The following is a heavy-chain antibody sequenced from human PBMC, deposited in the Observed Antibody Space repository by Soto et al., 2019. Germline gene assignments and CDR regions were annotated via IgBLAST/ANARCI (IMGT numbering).Heavy chain of an antibody. J-gene: IGHJ5*02. V-gene: IGHV1-69*01. D-gene: IGHD6-19*01. Sequence: QVQLVQSGAEVKKPGSSVQVSCKASGGTFSSYAISWVRQAPGQGLEWMGGIIPIFGTANYAQKFQGRVTSTADESTITAYMELSSLRSEDTAVYYGARGLVRAVAKNWFDPWGQGTLVTVSS. CDR2: IIPIFGTA. CDR1: GGTFSSYA. CDR3: ARGLVRAVAKNWFDP.